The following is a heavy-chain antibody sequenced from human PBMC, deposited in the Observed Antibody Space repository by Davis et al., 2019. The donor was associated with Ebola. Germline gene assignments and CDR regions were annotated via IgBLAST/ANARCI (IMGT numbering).Heavy chain of an antibody. CDR3: AREGAVAGQNWFDP. CDR1: GYSISSGYY. D-gene: IGHD6-19*01. V-gene: IGHV4-38-2*02. Sequence: PSETLSLTCTVSGYSISSGYYWGWIRQPPGKGLEWIGSIYHSGSTYYNPSLKSRVTISVDTSKNQFSLKLSSVTAADTAVYYCAREGAVAGQNWFDPWGQGTLVTVSS. CDR2: IYHSGST. J-gene: IGHJ5*02.